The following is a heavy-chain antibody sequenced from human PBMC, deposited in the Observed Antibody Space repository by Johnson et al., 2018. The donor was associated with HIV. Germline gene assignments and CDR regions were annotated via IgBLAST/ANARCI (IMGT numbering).Heavy chain of an antibody. J-gene: IGHJ3*02. Sequence: QVQLVESGGGVVQPGRSLRLSCAASGFIFSSYGMHWVRQAPGKGLEWVTGMSYDGSNRYYADSVQGRFTISRDNSKNTLYLQMNSLRAEDTAVYYCAKCVYSSSSWMLFDIWGQGTMVTVSS. CDR3: AKCVYSSSSWMLFDI. V-gene: IGHV3-30*18. CDR2: MSYDGSNR. CDR1: GFIFSSYG. D-gene: IGHD6-6*01.